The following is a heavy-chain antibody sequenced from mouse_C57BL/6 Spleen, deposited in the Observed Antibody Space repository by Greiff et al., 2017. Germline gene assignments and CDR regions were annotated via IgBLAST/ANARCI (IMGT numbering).Heavy chain of an antibody. J-gene: IGHJ1*03. CDR1: GYTFTSYW. Sequence: VQLQQPGAELVRPGSSVKLSCKASGYTFTSYWMDWVKQRPGQGLEWIGNIYPSDSETHYNQKFKDKATLTVDKSSSTAYMQLSSLTSEDSAVYYCARRYYGSIYWYFYVWGTGTTVTVSS. CDR3: ARRYYGSIYWYFYV. CDR2: IYPSDSET. D-gene: IGHD1-1*01. V-gene: IGHV1-61*01.